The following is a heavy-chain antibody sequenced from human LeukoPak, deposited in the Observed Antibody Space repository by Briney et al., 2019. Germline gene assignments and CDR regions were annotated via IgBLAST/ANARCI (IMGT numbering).Heavy chain of an antibody. CDR1: GFTFSSYA. Sequence: GGSLRLSCAASGFTFSSYAMSWVRQAPGRGLEWASSTAGSGISKDYADSVKGRFTISKDKSKNTLYLQMDNLRAEDTGAYFCARLPTFYYDSSGYHYDYWGQGTLVTVSS. CDR3: ARLPTFYYDSSGYHYDY. D-gene: IGHD3-22*01. J-gene: IGHJ4*02. V-gene: IGHV3-23*01. CDR2: TAGSGISK.